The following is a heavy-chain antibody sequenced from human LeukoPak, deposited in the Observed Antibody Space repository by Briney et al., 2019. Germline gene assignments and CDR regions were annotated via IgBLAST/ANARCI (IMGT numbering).Heavy chain of an antibody. D-gene: IGHD2-21*02. Sequence: SETLSLTCTVSGGSINSYYWSWIRQAPGKGLAWNGYIYYSGSTNYNPSLKSRVTISVDTSKNQFSLKLSSVTAADTAVYYCARHTNCGGDCSLDYWGQGTLVTVSS. CDR2: IYYSGST. J-gene: IGHJ4*02. CDR3: ARHTNCGGDCSLDY. V-gene: IGHV4-59*08. CDR1: GGSINSYY.